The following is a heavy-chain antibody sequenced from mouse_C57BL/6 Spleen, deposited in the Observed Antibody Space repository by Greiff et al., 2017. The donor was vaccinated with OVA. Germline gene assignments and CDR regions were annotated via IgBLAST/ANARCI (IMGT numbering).Heavy chain of an antibody. CDR2: IDPENGDT. CDR1: GFNIKDDY. V-gene: IGHV14-4*01. J-gene: IGHJ2*01. D-gene: IGHD1-1*01. Sequence: EVQLQQSGAELVRPGASVKLSCTASGFNIKDDYMHWVKQRPEQGLEWIGWIDPENGDTEYASKFQGKATITADTSSNTAYLQLSSLTSEDTAVYYCTRGGSSYFSFDYWGQGTTLTVSS. CDR3: TRGGSSYFSFDY.